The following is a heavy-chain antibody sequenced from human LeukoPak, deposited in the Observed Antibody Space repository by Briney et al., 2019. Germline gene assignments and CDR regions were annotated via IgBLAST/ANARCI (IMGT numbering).Heavy chain of an antibody. CDR3: ARSLYDSGWYSQFDY. CDR1: GYTFTSYD. CDR2: MNPNSGNT. V-gene: IGHV1-8*01. J-gene: IGHJ4*02. Sequence: ASVKVSCKASGYTFTSYDINWVRQATGQGLEWMGWMNPNSGNTGYAQKFQGRVTMTRDMSTNTVSLEKSSLTSEDTGVYYCARSLYDSGWYSQFDYWGQGTLVTVSS. D-gene: IGHD6-19*01.